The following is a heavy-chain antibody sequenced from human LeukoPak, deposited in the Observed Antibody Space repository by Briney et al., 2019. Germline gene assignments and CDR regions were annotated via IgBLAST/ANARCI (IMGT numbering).Heavy chain of an antibody. V-gene: IGHV3-23*01. CDR3: AKDYDILTGSPYGMDV. Sequence: RSGGSLRLSCAASGFTFSSYAMSWVRQAPGKGLEWVSAISGSGGSTYYADSVKGRFTISRDNSKNTLYLQMNSLRAEDTAVYYCAKDYDILTGSPYGMDVWGQGTTVTVSS. J-gene: IGHJ6*02. D-gene: IGHD3-9*01. CDR2: ISGSGGST. CDR1: GFTFSSYA.